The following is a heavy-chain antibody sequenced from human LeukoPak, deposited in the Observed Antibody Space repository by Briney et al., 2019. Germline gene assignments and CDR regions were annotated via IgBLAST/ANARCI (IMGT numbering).Heavy chain of an antibody. CDR2: ISGSGSNT. CDR1: GFTFSSYA. J-gene: IGHJ4*02. V-gene: IGHV3-23*01. Sequence: GGSLRLSCAASGFTFSSYAMTWVRQAPGKRLELVSIISGSGSNTYYADSVKGRFTISRENSKNTLYLQMNSLRAEDTAVYYCAKDLAIAARPTFDYWGQGTLVTVSS. CDR3: AKDLAIAARPTFDY. D-gene: IGHD6-6*01.